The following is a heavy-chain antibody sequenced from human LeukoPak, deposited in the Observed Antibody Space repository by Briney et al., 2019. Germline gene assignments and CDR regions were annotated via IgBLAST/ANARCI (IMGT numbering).Heavy chain of an antibody. CDR1: GFTFSNAW. Sequence: GGSLRLSCAASGFTFSNAWMSWVRQAPGKGLEWVGRIKSKTDGGTTDYAAPVKGRFTISRDDSKNTLYLQMNSLRAGDAAVYYCAKAPVTTCSGAYCYPFDYWSQGTLSPSPQ. V-gene: IGHV3-15*01. CDR3: AKAPVTTCSGAYCYPFDY. J-gene: IGHJ4*02. CDR2: IKSKTDGGTT. D-gene: IGHD2-15*01.